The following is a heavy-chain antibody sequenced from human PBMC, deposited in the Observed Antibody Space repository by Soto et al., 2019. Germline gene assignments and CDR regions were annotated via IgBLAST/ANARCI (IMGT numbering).Heavy chain of an antibody. CDR2: ISGSDDST. CDR1: GFTFSSYA. J-gene: IGHJ4*02. Sequence: EVQLLESGGGLVQPGESLRLSCAASGFTFSSYAMSWVRQAPGKGLGWVSVISGSDDSTNYADSVQGRFTISRDNSKNTLYLQMNSLRAEDTAVYYCAKRSSSSTFDYCGEGALVTVSS. D-gene: IGHD6-6*01. CDR3: AKRSSSSTFDY. V-gene: IGHV3-23*01.